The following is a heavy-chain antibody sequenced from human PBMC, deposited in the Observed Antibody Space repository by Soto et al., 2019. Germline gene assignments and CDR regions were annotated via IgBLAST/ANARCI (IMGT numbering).Heavy chain of an antibody. CDR2: IIPIFGTA. V-gene: IGHV1-69*06. CDR3: ARIRPYYDFWSGYYPDAYWYFDL. CDR1: GGTFSSYA. J-gene: IGHJ2*01. D-gene: IGHD3-3*01. Sequence: QVQLVQSGAEVKKPGSSVKVSCKASGGTFSSYAISWVRQAPGQGLEWMGGIIPIFGTANYAQKCQGRVTITADKSTSTAYMELSSLRSEDTAVYYCARIRPYYDFWSGYYPDAYWYFDLWGRGTLVTVSS.